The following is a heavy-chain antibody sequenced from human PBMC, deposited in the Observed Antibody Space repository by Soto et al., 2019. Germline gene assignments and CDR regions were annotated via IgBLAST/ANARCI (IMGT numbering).Heavy chain of an antibody. Sequence: PSETLSLTCAVSGGSISSGGYSWSWIRQPPGKGLEWIGYIYHSGSTYYNPSLKSRVTISVDRSKNQFSLKLSSVTAADTALYYCARVKKQGMVTWGQGTLVIVSS. CDR3: ARVKKQGMVT. J-gene: IGHJ4*02. V-gene: IGHV4-30-2*01. D-gene: IGHD2-21*02. CDR1: GGSISSGGYS. CDR2: IYHSGST.